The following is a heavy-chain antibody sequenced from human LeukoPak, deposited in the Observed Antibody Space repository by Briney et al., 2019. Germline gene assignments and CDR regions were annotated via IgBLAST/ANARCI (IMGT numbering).Heavy chain of an antibody. CDR2: MHHSGTT. CDR3: ARRVTWGPRGQYYMDV. CDR1: GGSINPYY. J-gene: IGHJ6*03. V-gene: IGHV4-59*01. D-gene: IGHD4-23*01. Sequence: SETLSLTCTVSGGSINPYYWTWIRQPPGKGLEWIGYMHHSGTTNHNPSLKRRVTISVDTSKNQFSLKLSSVTAAGTAVYYCARRVTWGPRGQYYMDVWGKGTTVTVSS.